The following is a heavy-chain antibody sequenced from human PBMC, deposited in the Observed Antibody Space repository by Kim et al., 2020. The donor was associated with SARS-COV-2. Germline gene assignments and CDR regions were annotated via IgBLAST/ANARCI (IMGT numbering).Heavy chain of an antibody. J-gene: IGHJ5*02. CDR2: IYYSGST. V-gene: IGHV4-39*01. CDR3: ARLPSGSYLVWFDP. D-gene: IGHD1-26*01. CDR1: GGSISSSSYY. Sequence: PSETLSLTCIVSGGSISSSSYYWGWIRQPPGKGLEWIGSIYYSGSTYYNPSLKSRVTISVDTSKNQFSLKLSSVTAADTAVYYCARLPSGSYLVWFDPWGQGTLVTVSA.